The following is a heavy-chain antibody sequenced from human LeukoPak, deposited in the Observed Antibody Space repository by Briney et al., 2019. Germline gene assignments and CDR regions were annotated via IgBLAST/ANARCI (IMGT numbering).Heavy chain of an antibody. CDR1: GFTFSSYG. D-gene: IGHD6-19*01. J-gene: IGHJ4*02. V-gene: IGHV3-30*02. CDR3: AKDRAITVAGTGLEY. CDR2: IRYDGSNK. Sequence: GGSLRLSCVASGFTFSSYGMHWVRQAPGKGLEWVAFIRYDGSNKYYADSVKGRFTISRDNSKNTLYLQMNSLRTEDTAVYFCAKDRAITVAGTGLEYWGQGALVTVSS.